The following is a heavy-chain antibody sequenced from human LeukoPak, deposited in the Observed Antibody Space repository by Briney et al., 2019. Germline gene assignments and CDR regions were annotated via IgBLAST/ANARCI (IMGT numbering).Heavy chain of an antibody. CDR2: IGGSSGAT. Sequence: GGSLRLSCAASAFTFRSYAMIWVRQAPGKGPEWVSAIGGSSGATYYAVSVQGRFTISRDMSSNTVYLQMNGLRAEDTARYYCAKGLGDYQYYGLDVWGPGTTVTVSS. J-gene: IGHJ6*02. CDR3: AKGLGDYQYYGLDV. CDR1: AFTFRSYA. D-gene: IGHD4-17*01. V-gene: IGHV3-23*01.